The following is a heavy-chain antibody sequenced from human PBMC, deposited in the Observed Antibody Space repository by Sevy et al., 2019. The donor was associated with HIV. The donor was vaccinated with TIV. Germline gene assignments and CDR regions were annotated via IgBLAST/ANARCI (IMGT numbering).Heavy chain of an antibody. D-gene: IGHD3-22*01. V-gene: IGHV3-49*03. CDR2: IRSKAYGGTT. Sequence: GGSLRLSCTASGFTFGDYAMSWFRQAPGKGLDWVGFIRSKAYGGTTEYAASVKGRFTISRDDSKSIAYLQMNSLKTEDTAVYYCTRAPLIGYDSSGYYTSFDYWGQGTLVTVSS. J-gene: IGHJ4*02. CDR3: TRAPLIGYDSSGYYTSFDY. CDR1: GFTFGDYA.